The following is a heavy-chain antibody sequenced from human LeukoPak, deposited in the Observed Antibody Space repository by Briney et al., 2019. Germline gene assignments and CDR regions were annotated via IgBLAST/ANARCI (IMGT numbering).Heavy chain of an antibody. J-gene: IGHJ4*02. CDR2: ISSNGGST. Sequence: PGGSLRLSCGASGFSFSTYAMNWVRQAPGKGLEYVSAISSNGGSTYYADSVKGRFTISRDNSKNTLYLQMSSLRAEDTAVYYCVKRPMAVWTFDYWGQGTLVTVSS. CDR3: VKRPMAVWTFDY. D-gene: IGHD3/OR15-3a*01. V-gene: IGHV3-64D*09. CDR1: GFSFSTYA.